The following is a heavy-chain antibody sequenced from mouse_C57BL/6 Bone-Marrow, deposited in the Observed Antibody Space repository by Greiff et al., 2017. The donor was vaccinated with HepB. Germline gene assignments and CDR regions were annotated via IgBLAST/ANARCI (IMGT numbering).Heavy chain of an antibody. CDR1: GYAFSSSW. CDR3: ARAAYYGSSYGWYFDV. V-gene: IGHV1-82*01. D-gene: IGHD1-1*01. CDR2: IYPGDGDT. J-gene: IGHJ1*03. Sequence: VQLQQSGPELVKPGASVEISCKASGYAFSSSWMNWVKQRPGKGLEWIGRIYPGDGDTNYNGKFKGKATLTADKSSSTAYMQLSSLTSEDSAVYFCARAAYYGSSYGWYFDVWGTGTTVTVSS.